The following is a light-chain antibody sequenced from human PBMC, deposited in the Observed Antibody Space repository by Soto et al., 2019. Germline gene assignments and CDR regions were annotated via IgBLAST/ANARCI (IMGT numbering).Light chain of an antibody. CDR3: QQYNSYWT. Sequence: DIQMTQSPSSLSASVGDRVTITCRASQTISNFLNWYQQKPGKAPKLLIYAASSLQTGVPSRFSGSGSGTEFTLTISSLQPDDFATYYCQQYNSYWTFGQGTKVDIK. CDR2: AAS. J-gene: IGKJ1*01. CDR1: QTISNF. V-gene: IGKV1-5*01.